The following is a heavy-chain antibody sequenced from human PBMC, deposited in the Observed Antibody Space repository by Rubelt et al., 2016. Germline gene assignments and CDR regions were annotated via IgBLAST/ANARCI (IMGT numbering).Heavy chain of an antibody. J-gene: IGHJ3*02. D-gene: IGHD1-1*01. CDR2: ISAYDGNT. CDR3: ARDQLALYAFDI. CDR1: GYTFTSYG. Sequence: QVQLVQSGAEVKKPGASVKVSCKASGYTFTSYGISWVRQAPGQGLEWMGWISAYDGNTNSAQKLQGRVTMTTDTATSTAYMELRSLRSDDTAVYFCARDQLALYAFDIWGQGTMVTVSS. V-gene: IGHV1-18*01.